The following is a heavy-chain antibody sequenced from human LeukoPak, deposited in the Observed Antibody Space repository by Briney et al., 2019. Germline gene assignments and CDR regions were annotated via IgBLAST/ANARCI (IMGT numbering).Heavy chain of an antibody. CDR3: AKGGIAAAAPDY. Sequence: GRSLRLSCAASGFTFSGYGMHWVRQAPGKGLEWVAVISYDGSNKYYADSVKGRFTISRDNSKNTLYLQMNSLRAEDTAVYYCAKGGIAAAAPDYWGQGTLVTVSS. J-gene: IGHJ4*02. D-gene: IGHD6-13*01. CDR1: GFTFSGYG. V-gene: IGHV3-30*18. CDR2: ISYDGSNK.